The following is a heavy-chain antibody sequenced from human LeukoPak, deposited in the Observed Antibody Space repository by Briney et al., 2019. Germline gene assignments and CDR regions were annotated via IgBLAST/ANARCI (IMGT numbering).Heavy chain of an antibody. Sequence: PGGSLRLSCAASGFTFDDYAMHWVRQAPGKGLEWVSGISWNSGSIGYADSVKGRFTISRDNAKNSLYLQMNSLRTEDMALYYCAKGDSDSSLYYFDYWGQGTLVTVSS. CDR1: GFTFDDYA. D-gene: IGHD6-19*01. CDR2: ISWNSGSI. J-gene: IGHJ4*02. CDR3: AKGDSDSSLYYFDY. V-gene: IGHV3-9*03.